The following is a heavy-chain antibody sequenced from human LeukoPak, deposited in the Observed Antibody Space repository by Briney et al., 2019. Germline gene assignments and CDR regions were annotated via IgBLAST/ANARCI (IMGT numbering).Heavy chain of an antibody. D-gene: IGHD4-17*01. Sequence: GGSLRLSCAASGFTFSSYAVSWVRQAPGKGLEWVSAISGSGGSTYYADSVKGRLTISRDNSKNTLYLQMNSLRAEDTAVYYCAKPTTVPFDAFDIWGQGTMVTVSS. V-gene: IGHV3-23*01. J-gene: IGHJ3*02. CDR1: GFTFSSYA. CDR2: ISGSGGST. CDR3: AKPTTVPFDAFDI.